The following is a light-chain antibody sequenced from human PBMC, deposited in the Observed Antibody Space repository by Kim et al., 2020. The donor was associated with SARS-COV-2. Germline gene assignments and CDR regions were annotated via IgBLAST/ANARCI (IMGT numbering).Light chain of an antibody. V-gene: IGLV2-14*03. J-gene: IGLJ2*01. CDR1: SSDVGGYNY. CDR2: DVS. CDR3: SSYTSSSPGV. Sequence: GQSITNSCTGTSSDVGGYNYVSWYKQHPGKAPKLMIYDVSNRPSGISTRFSGSKSGNTATLTISGLQAEDEADYYCSSYTSSSPGVFGGGTQLTVL.